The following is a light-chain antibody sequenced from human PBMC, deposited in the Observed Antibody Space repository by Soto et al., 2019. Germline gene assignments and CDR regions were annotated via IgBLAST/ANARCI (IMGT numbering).Light chain of an antibody. CDR3: SSYTSGSTLEV. V-gene: IGLV2-14*01. J-gene: IGLJ1*01. CDR2: DVS. CDR1: SSDVGGYNY. Sequence: ALTQPASVSGSPGQSITISCTGTSSDVGGYNYVSWYQQHPGKAPKLMIYDVSNRPSGVSNRFSGSKSGNTASLTISGLQAEDEADYYCSSYTSGSTLEVFGTGTKVTVL.